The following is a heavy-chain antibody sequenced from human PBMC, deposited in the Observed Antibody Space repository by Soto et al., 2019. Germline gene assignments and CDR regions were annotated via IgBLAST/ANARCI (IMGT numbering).Heavy chain of an antibody. CDR1: GLTFSGYG. CDR3: VTRSRGLQSSPPRLDS. Sequence: EVQLLESGGGLVQPGGSLRLSCAASGLTFSGYGMSWVRQAPGTGLEWVSAISGSGSTTYYADSVKGRFTISRDYSKNILFLQMNSLRAEATAVYYCVTRSRGLQSSPPRLDSWGQGTLVTVSS. J-gene: IGHJ4*02. D-gene: IGHD4-4*01. V-gene: IGHV3-23*01. CDR2: ISGSGSTT.